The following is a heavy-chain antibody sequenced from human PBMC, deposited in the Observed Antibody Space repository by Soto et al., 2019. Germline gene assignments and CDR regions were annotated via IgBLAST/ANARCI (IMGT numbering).Heavy chain of an antibody. CDR3: ARLPSITSHYYYMDV. CDR2: MNPNSGNT. Sequence: ASVKVSCKASGYTFTSYDINWVRQATGQGLEWMGWMNPNSGNTGYAQKFQGRVTMTRNTSISTAYMELSSLRSEDTAVYYCARLPSITSHYYYMDVWGKGTTVTVSS. J-gene: IGHJ6*03. D-gene: IGHD3-10*01. CDR1: GYTFTSYD. V-gene: IGHV1-8*01.